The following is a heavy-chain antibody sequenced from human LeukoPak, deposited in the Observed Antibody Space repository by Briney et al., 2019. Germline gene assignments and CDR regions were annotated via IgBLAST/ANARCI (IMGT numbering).Heavy chain of an antibody. J-gene: IGHJ3*02. Sequence: PSETLSLTCAVYGGSFSGYYWSWIRQPPGKGLEWIGEINHSGSTNYNPSLKSRVTISVDTSKNQFSLKLSSVTAADTAVYYCARAKYSSSWEDAFDIWGQGTMVTVSS. CDR1: GGSFSGYY. CDR2: INHSGST. D-gene: IGHD6-13*01. V-gene: IGHV4-34*01. CDR3: ARAKYSSSWEDAFDI.